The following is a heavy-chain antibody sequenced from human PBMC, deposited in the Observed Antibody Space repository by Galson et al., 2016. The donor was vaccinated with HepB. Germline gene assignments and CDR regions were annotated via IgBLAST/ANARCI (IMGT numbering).Heavy chain of an antibody. V-gene: IGHV3-9*01. CDR2: ISWNSGSI. D-gene: IGHD1-26*01. J-gene: IGHJ1*01. Sequence: SLRLSCAASGFIFKDYAMHWVRQAPGKGLGWVSSISWNSGSIGYADSVKGRLTISRDNAKNSLYLQMNSLRAEDTAFYYCAQDKASMSVGATNFQHWGQGTLVTVSS. CDR3: AQDKASMSVGATNFQH. CDR1: GFIFKDYA.